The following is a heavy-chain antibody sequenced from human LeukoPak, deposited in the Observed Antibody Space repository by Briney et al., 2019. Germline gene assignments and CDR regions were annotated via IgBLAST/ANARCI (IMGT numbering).Heavy chain of an antibody. D-gene: IGHD3-9*01. J-gene: IGHJ4*02. CDR1: GFTLSDYY. V-gene: IGHV3-11*01. CDR2: ISSSGSTI. CDR3: ARGGRYFGWVGLGPIDY. Sequence: GGSLRLSCAASGFTLSDYYMSWIRQAPGKGLEWVSYISSSGSTIYYTDSVKGRFTISRDSAKNSLYLQMDSLRAEDTAVYYCARGGRYFGWVGLGPIDYWGQGTLVTVSS.